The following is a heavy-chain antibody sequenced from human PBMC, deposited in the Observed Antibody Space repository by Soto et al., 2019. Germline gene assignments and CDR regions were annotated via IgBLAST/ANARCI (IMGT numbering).Heavy chain of an antibody. CDR3: ARTLQIFDWLDP. J-gene: IGHJ5*02. Sequence: AAVKVSCKASGGTFSSYAISWVRQAPGQGLEWMGGIIPIFGTANYAQKFQGRATITADKSTSTAYMELSSLRSEDTAVYYCARTLQIFDWLDPRGQGTLVT. CDR1: GGTFSSYA. CDR2: IIPIFGTA. V-gene: IGHV1-69*06.